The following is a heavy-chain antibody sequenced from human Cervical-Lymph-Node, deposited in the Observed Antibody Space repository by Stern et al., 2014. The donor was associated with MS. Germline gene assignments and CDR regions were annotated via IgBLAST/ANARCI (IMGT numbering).Heavy chain of an antibody. CDR3: ARDFAY. CDR1: GFTFSNFA. CDR2: ISNDESAQ. V-gene: IGHV3-30*17. Sequence: VQLVEYGGGLVPPGKSLRLSCAASGFTFSNFAMNWVRQSPDKGLHWVAAISNDESAQNYADSVKGRFIISRDNSKNTLYLQMNSLRAEDTAVYYCARDFAYWGQGALVTVSS. J-gene: IGHJ4*02.